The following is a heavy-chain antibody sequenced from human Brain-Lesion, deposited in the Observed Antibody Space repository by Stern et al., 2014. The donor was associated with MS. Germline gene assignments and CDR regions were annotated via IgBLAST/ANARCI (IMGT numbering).Heavy chain of an antibody. CDR2: VNNDGRRT. J-gene: IGHJ5*01. V-gene: IGHV3-74*01. CDR3: ARGERWFDS. Sequence: EMQLVESGGGLVQPGGSLRLSCAASGFTFSNYWMHWVRQAPGKGLVWVSRVNNDGRRTSYADSVKGRFTMYRDNAKNTLYLQMNSLRVEDTAIYYCARGERWFDSWGQGTLVTVSS. CDR1: GFTFSNYW.